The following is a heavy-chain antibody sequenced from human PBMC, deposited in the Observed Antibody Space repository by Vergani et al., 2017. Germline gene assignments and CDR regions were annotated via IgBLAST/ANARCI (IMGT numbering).Heavy chain of an antibody. CDR1: GFTFSSYS. V-gene: IGHV3-48*01. CDR3: AGDGGPYDGLWGGYPIDY. D-gene: IGHD3-3*01. CDR2: ISSSSSTI. J-gene: IGHJ4*02. Sequence: EVQLVESGGGLVQPGGSLRLSCAASGFTFSSYSMNWVRQAPGKGLEWVSYISSSSSTIYYADSVKGRFTISRDNAKNSLYLQMNSLRAEDTAVYYCAGDGGPYDGLWGGYPIDYWGQGTLVTVSS.